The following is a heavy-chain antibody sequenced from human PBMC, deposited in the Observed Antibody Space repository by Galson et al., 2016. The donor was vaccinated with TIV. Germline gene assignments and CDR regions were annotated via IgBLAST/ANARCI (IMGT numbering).Heavy chain of an antibody. V-gene: IGHV3-15*01. CDR1: TFTFSNAW. CDR3: TLAYFFDSSGYRY. D-gene: IGHD3-22*01. Sequence: SLRLSCAASTFTFSNAWMSWVRQAPGKGLEWVGRIKTKTDGGTTDYAAPVKGRFTISRDDSQNTLYLQMNSPKSEDTAVYFCTLAYFFDSSGYRYWGQGTLVTVSS. J-gene: IGHJ4*02. CDR2: IKTKTDGGTT.